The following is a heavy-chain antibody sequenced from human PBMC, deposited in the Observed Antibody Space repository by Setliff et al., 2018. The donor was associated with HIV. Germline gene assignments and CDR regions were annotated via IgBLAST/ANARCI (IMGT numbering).Heavy chain of an antibody. D-gene: IGHD3-22*01. CDR2: IYTSGIT. CDR1: GDSISSYY. J-gene: IGHJ4*02. V-gene: IGHV4-4*08. Sequence: SETLSLTCTVSGDSISSYYWSWIRQPPGKGLEWIGYIYTSGITDYNPSLKSRVTISVDRSKNQFSLNLSSVTAADTALYYCASLFHDTSAPWLYYFDYWGQGTLVTVSS. CDR3: ASLFHDTSAPWLYYFDY.